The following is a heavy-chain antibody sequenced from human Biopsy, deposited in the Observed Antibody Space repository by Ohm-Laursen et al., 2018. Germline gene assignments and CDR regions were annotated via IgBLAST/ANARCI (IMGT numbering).Heavy chain of an antibody. CDR3: ARHSFGSGRDF. J-gene: IGHJ4*02. V-gene: IGHV4-39*01. CDR2: IYHTGIT. CDR1: DGSISNIINY. Sequence: GTRSLTCTVTDGSISNIINYWGWIRQPLGKGLEWLGSIYHTGITDYNPSLKSRVTISVDTSNNQFPLKLSSLTAADTAVYYCARHSFGSGRDFWGQGTLVTVSS. D-gene: IGHD3-10*01.